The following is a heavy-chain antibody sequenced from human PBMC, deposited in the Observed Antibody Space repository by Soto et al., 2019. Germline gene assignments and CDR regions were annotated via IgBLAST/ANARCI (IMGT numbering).Heavy chain of an antibody. J-gene: IGHJ4*02. CDR1: GFTFSSYG. CDR3: AGRFDPRLWFGIKSWMGFRY. Sequence: GGSLRLSCAASGFTFSSYGMHWVRQAPGKGLEWVAVISYDGSNKYYADSVKGRFTISRDNSKNTLYLQMNSLRAEDTAVYYCAGRFDPRLWFGIKSWMGFRYWGQGTLVTVSS. D-gene: IGHD3-10*01. V-gene: IGHV3-30*03. CDR2: ISYDGSNK.